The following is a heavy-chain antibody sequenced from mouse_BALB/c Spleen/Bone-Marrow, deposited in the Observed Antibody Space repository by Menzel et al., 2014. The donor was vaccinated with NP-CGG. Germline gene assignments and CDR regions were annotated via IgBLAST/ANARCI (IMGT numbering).Heavy chain of an antibody. J-gene: IGHJ2*01. Sequence: EVMLVESGGGLVQPGGPLKLSCAASGFDFSRYWMSWVRQAPGRGLEWIGEINPDSSTINYTPSLKDKFIISRDNAKNTLYLQMSKVRSEDTALYYCARQGYYGKGDYWGQGTTLTVSS. CDR1: GFDFSRYW. D-gene: IGHD2-1*01. CDR3: ARQGYYGKGDY. V-gene: IGHV4-1*02. CDR2: INPDSSTI.